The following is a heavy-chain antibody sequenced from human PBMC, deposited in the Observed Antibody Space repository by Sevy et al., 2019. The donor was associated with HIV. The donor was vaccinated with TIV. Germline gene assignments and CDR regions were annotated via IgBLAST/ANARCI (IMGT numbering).Heavy chain of an antibody. D-gene: IGHD5-12*01. V-gene: IGHV7-4-1*02. Sequence: ASVKVSCKASGYTFTSYAMNWVRQAPGQGLEWMGWINTNTGNPTYAQGFTGRFVFSLDTSVSTAYLQISSLKAEDTAVYYCARDISLGGYDYSGVPGGYYFDYWGQGTLVTVSS. CDR1: GYTFTSYA. CDR3: ARDISLGGYDYSGVPGGYYFDY. J-gene: IGHJ4*02. CDR2: INTNTGNP.